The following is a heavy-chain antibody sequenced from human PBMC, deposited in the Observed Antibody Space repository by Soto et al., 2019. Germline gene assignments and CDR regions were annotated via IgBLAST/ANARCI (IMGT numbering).Heavy chain of an antibody. D-gene: IGHD3-10*01. CDR3: AKGRGGSGSLTPRVDF. J-gene: IGHJ4*02. CDR1: GFTFNNYA. CDR2: ISGGGDTT. V-gene: IGHV3-23*01. Sequence: EVQLLESGGGLVQPGGSLRLSCAASGFTFNNYAMSWVRQAPGKGLELVSGISGGGDTTSYADSVKGRFAVSRDGSKNTLYLQMSSLRVEDTALYYCAKGRGGSGSLTPRVDFWGQGTLVTVSS.